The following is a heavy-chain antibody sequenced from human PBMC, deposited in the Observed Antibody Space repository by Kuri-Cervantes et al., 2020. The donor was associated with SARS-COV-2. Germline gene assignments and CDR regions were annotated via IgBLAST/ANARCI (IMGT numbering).Heavy chain of an antibody. Sequence: SVKVSCKASGGTFSSYAISWVRQAPGQGLEWMGGIIPIFGTANYAQKFQGRVTITADEPTSTAYMELSSLRSEDTAVYYCARDDGATIWYYYYGMDVWGQGTTVTVSS. CDR1: GGTFSSYA. V-gene: IGHV1-69*13. D-gene: IGHD5-12*01. CDR3: ARDDGATIWYYYYGMDV. CDR2: IIPIFGTA. J-gene: IGHJ6*02.